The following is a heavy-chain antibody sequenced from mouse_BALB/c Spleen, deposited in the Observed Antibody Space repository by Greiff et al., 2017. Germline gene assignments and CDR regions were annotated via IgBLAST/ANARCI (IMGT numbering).Heavy chain of an antibody. CDR1: GFTFSDYG. V-gene: IGHV5-15*02. J-gene: IGHJ4*01. Sequence: EVKLEESGGGLVQPGGSRKLSCAASGFTFSDYGMAWVRQAPGKGPEWVAFISNLAYSIYYADTVTGRFTISRENAKNTLYLEMSSLRSEDTAMYYCAREDYAMDYWGQGTSVTVSS. CDR3: AREDYAMDY. CDR2: ISNLAYSI.